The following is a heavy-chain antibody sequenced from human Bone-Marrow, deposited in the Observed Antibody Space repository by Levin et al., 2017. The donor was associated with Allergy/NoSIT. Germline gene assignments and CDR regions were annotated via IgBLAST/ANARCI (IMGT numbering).Heavy chain of an antibody. CDR1: GFTFSSYG. V-gene: IGHV3-33*01. CDR3: ARDGGTIQLVPNDY. J-gene: IGHJ4*02. CDR2: IWYDGSNK. Sequence: GGSLRLSCAASGFTFSSYGMHWVRQAPGKGLEWVAVIWYDGSNKYYADSVKGRFTISRDNSKNTLYLQMNSLRAEDTAVYYCARDGGTIQLVPNDYWGQGTLVTVSS. D-gene: IGHD5-18*01.